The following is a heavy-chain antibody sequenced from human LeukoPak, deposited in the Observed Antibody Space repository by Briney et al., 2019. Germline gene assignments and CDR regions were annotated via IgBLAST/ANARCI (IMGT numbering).Heavy chain of an antibody. CDR1: GFTFSNAW. V-gene: IGHV3-15*01. J-gene: IGHJ4*02. Sequence: GGSLRLSCAASGFTFSNAWMSWVRQAPGKGLEWVGRIKSKTDGGTTDCAAPVKGRFTISRDDSKNTLYLQMNSLKTEDTAVYYCTTMLRSWLVGGIYFDYWGQGTLVTVSS. CDR2: IKSKTDGGTT. D-gene: IGHD6-19*01. CDR3: TTMLRSWLVGGIYFDY.